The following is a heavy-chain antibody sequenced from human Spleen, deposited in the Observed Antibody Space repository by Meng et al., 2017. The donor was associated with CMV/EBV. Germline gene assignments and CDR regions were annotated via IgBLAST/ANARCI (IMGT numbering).Heavy chain of an antibody. CDR3: TSYSGTY. CDR2: IKSKTDDGTI. V-gene: IGHV3-15*01. J-gene: IGHJ4*02. CDR1: GFTFSSYG. D-gene: IGHD1-26*01. Sequence: GGSLRLSCAASGFTFSSYGMHWVRQAPGKGLEWVGRIKSKTDDGTIDYAAPVKGRFTISRDDSKNTLFLQMNSLKTEDTAVYYCTSYSGTYWGPGTLVTVSS.